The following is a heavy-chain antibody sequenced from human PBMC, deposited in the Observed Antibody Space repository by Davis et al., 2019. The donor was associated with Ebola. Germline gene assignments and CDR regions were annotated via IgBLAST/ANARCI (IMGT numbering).Heavy chain of an antibody. CDR1: GFTFSNFW. Sequence: GESLKISCSASGFTFSNFWMHWVRQVPGKGLMWVARINHDGSGTWYVESVKGRFTTSRDNAKNTLYLQMNSLRGEDTAMYYCARDADGPGALVDYWGQGTLVTVSS. J-gene: IGHJ4*02. CDR2: INHDGSGT. D-gene: IGHD5-24*01. V-gene: IGHV3-74*01. CDR3: ARDADGPGALVDY.